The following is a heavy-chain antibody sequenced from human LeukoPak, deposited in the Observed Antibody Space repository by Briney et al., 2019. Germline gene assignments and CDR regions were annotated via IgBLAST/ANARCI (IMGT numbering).Heavy chain of an antibody. CDR2: INHSRGT. CDR3: AREDYYFDS. J-gene: IGHJ4*02. V-gene: IGHV4-34*01. CDR1: GGSITAYY. Sequence: SETLSLTCSVYGGSITAYYWSWIRQPPGKGLEWIGEINHSRGTKYNPSLESRVTILLDASKNEFSLNLNSVTAADTAVYYCAREDYYFDSWGQGTLVTVSS.